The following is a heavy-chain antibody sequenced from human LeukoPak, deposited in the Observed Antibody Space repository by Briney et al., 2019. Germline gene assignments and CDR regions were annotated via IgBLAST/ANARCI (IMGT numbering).Heavy chain of an antibody. CDR1: GYTLTELS. CDR2: FDPEDGET. D-gene: IGHD5-12*01. CDR3: ATAPYSGYEKFDY. J-gene: IGHJ4*02. V-gene: IGHV1-24*01. Sequence: AASVKVSCKVSGYTLTELSMHWVRQAPGKGLEWMGGFDPEDGETIYAQKFQSRVTMTEDTSTDTAYMELSSLRSEDTAVYYCATAPYSGYEKFDYWGQGTLVTVSS.